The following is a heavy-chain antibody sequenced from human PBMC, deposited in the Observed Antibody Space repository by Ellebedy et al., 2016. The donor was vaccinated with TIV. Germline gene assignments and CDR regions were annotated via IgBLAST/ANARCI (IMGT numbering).Heavy chain of an antibody. CDR2: IYPGDSDT. J-gene: IGHJ5*02. CDR3: ARGTPVDSAGCWFDP. CDR1: GYSFTSYW. Sequence: ASVKVSCKGSGYSFTSYWIGWVRQMPGKGLEWMGIIYPGDSDTRYSPSFQGQVTISADKSISTAYLQWSSLKASDTAMYYCARGTPVDSAGCWFDPWGQGTLVTVSS. V-gene: IGHV5-51*01. D-gene: IGHD2-15*01.